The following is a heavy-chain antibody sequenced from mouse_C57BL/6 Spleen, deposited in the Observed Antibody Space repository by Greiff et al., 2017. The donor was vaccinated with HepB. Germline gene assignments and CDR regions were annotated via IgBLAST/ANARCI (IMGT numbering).Heavy chain of an antibody. D-gene: IGHD1-1*01. J-gene: IGHJ1*03. Sequence: EVKVEESGGGLVQPGGSMKLSCGASGFTFSNYWMNWVRQSPEKGLEWVAQIRLKSDNYATHYAESVKGRFTISRDDSKSSVYLQMNNLRAEDTGIYYCTRSSSTRYFDVWGTGTTVTVSS. V-gene: IGHV6-3*01. CDR3: TRSSSTRYFDV. CDR2: IRLKSDNYAT. CDR1: GFTFSNYW.